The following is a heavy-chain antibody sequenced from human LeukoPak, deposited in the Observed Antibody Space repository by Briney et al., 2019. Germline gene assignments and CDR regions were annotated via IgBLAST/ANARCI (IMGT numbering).Heavy chain of an antibody. Sequence: GGSLRLSCAASGFTFSTYTMSWVRQAPGKGLEWVSAINTGGGTSSADSVKGRFTISRDNSESTLYLQMSSLRAEDTAVYYCARGLDSVTWGPFDIWGQGTMVTVSS. CDR3: ARGLDSVTWGPFDI. CDR2: INTGGGT. V-gene: IGHV3-23*01. CDR1: GFTFSTYT. J-gene: IGHJ3*02. D-gene: IGHD2-2*03.